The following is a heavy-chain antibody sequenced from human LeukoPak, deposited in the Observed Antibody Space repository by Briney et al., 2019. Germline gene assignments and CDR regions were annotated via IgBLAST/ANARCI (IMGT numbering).Heavy chain of an antibody. CDR2: ISGSDGST. V-gene: IGHV3-23*01. Sequence: GGSLRLSCAASGFTFSSYAMSWVRQAPGKGLEWVSAISGSDGSTYYADSVKGRFTISRDNSKNTLYLQMNSLRAEDTAVYYCAKSIRSYCSGGSCPGYWGQGTLVTVSS. J-gene: IGHJ4*02. CDR1: GFTFSSYA. CDR3: AKSIRSYCSGGSCPGY. D-gene: IGHD2-15*01.